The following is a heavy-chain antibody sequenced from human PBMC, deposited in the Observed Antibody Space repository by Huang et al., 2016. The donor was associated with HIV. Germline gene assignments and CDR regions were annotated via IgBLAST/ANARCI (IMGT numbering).Heavy chain of an antibody. CDR1: GFTFSSYG. D-gene: IGHD5-18*01. J-gene: IGHJ4*02. CDR2: IRYDGSNK. V-gene: IGHV3-30*02. Sequence: QVQLVESGGGVVQPGGSLRLSCAASGFTFSSYGMHWVRQAPGKGLEWVAFIRYDGSNKYYADSGKGRFTISRDNSKNTLYLQMNSLRAEDTAVYYCAKDGTYNYGIFDYWGQGTLVTVSS. CDR3: AKDGTYNYGIFDY.